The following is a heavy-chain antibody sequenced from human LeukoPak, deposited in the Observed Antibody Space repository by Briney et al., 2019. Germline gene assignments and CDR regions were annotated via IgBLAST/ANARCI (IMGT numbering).Heavy chain of an antibody. J-gene: IGHJ6*03. CDR1: GFTFSSYS. CDR3: ARSGYSYGYDYYYYYMDV. D-gene: IGHD5-18*01. V-gene: IGHV3-21*01. CDR2: ISSSSSYI. Sequence: GGSQRLSCAASGFTFSSYSMSWVRQAAGKGMEWVSSISSSSSYIYYADSVKGRFTISRDNDKNSLYLQMNSLRAEDTAVYYCARSGYSYGYDYYYYYMDVWGKGTTVTVSS.